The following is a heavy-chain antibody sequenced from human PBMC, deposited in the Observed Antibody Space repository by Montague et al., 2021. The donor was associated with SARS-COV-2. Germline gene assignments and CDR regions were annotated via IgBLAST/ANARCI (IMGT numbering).Heavy chain of an antibody. CDR2: IDNDGSST. CDR1: GFTFRSHW. D-gene: IGHD3-3*01. CDR3: ARGVGITIFGDLSLEGDYYYSMDV. V-gene: IGHV3-74*01. Sequence: SLRLSCAASGFTFRSHWMHWVRQVPEKGLVWVSRIDNDGSSTNYVDSVKGRFTISGDNAKNTLDLQMNSLRVEDTAVYYCARGVGITIFGDLSLEGDYYYSMDVWGRGTAVTVSS. J-gene: IGHJ6*02.